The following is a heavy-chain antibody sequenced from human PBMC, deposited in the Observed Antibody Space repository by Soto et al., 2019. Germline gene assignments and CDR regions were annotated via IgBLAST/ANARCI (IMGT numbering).Heavy chain of an antibody. Sequence: QVQFMQSGAEVKKSGASVKVSCKASGYTFINYGIIWVRQAPGQGLEWMGWITDYNGSTKYARKFQDRVTMTTDTSTSTAYMELRSLRSDDTAVYFCARDDFGDLWSSPDVWGQGTMVTVSS. D-gene: IGHD4-17*01. CDR1: GYTFINYG. V-gene: IGHV1-18*04. J-gene: IGHJ3*01. CDR2: ITDYNGST. CDR3: ARDDFGDLWSSPDV.